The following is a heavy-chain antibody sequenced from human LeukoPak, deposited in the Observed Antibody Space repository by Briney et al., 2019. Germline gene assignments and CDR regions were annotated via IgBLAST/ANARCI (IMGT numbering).Heavy chain of an antibody. V-gene: IGHV3-30-3*01. CDR1: GFTFSSYA. CDR3: ANPVLADYYDSSGYRH. CDR2: ISYDGSNK. J-gene: IGHJ4*02. Sequence: PGGSLRLSCAASGFTFSSYAMHWVRQAPGKGLEWVAVISYDGSNKYYADSVKGRFTISRGNSKNTLYLQMNSLRAEDTAVYYCANPVLADYYDSSGYRHWGQGTLVTVSS. D-gene: IGHD3-22*01.